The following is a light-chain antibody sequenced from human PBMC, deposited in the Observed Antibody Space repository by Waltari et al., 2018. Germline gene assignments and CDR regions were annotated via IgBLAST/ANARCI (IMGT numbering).Light chain of an antibody. CDR1: QSVINN. J-gene: IGKJ1*01. Sequence: EIVLTQSPATLSVSPGERATLSCRASQSVINNLAWYQQKPGQAPRLLIYGASRRTSDVPVRFSGSGSGTEFTLTISSLRSGDSAMYYCLQYNTWPKTFGQGTKVEI. CDR3: LQYNTWPKT. V-gene: IGKV3-15*01. CDR2: GAS.